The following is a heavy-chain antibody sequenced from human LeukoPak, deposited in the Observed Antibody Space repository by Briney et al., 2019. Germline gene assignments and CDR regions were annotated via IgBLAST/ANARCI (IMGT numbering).Heavy chain of an antibody. V-gene: IGHV1-18*01. D-gene: IGHD3-22*01. Sequence: ASVKVSCKASGYTFTSYGFCWVRQAPGQGLEWMGWISAYNGNTNYAQKLQGRVTMTTDTSTSTAYMELSSLRSEDTAVYYCARAHYYDSSGYYYYYYGMDVWGQGTTVTVSS. CDR3: ARAHYYDSSGYYYYYYGMDV. CDR2: ISAYNGNT. CDR1: GYTFTSYG. J-gene: IGHJ6*02.